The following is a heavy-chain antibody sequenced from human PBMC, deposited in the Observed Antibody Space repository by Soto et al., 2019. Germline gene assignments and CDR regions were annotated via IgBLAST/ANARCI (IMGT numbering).Heavy chain of an antibody. CDR2: ISGNDGST. V-gene: IGHV3-23*01. Sequence: PGGSLRLSCAASGFTFSNYAMSWVRQGPGKGLEWVSAISGNDGSTYYADSVKGRFTISRDNSKNTLHLQMNSLRAEDTAVYYCAKDFNTPFDYWGQGTVVTVSS. CDR1: GFTFSNYA. CDR3: AKDFNTPFDY. J-gene: IGHJ4*02.